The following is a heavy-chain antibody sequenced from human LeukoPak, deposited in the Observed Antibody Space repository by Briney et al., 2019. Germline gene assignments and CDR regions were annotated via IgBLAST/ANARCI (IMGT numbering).Heavy chain of an antibody. CDR3: ASMTVDTAMVYY. CDR2: INPNSGGT. CDR1: GYTFTGYY. J-gene: IGHJ4*02. V-gene: IGHV1-2*02. Sequence: ASVKVSCKASGYTFTGYYMHWVRQAPGQGLEWMGWINPNSGGTNYAQKFQGRVTMTRDTSISTAYMELGRLRSDDTAVYYCASMTVDTAMVYYWGQGTLVTVSS. D-gene: IGHD5-18*01.